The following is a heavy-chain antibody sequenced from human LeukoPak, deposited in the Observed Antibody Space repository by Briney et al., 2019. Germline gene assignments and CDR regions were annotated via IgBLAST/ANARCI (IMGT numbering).Heavy chain of an antibody. CDR2: IYYSGST. CDR1: GGSISSSNW. CDR3: ARKGTTVVTPMVDY. D-gene: IGHD4-23*01. V-gene: IGHV4-4*02. Sequence: PSETLSLTCAVSGGSISSSNWWSWIRQPPGKGLEWIGSIYYSGSTYYNPSLKSRVTISVDTSKNQFSLKLSSVTAADTAVYYCARKGTTVVTPMVDYWGQGTLVTVSS. J-gene: IGHJ4*02.